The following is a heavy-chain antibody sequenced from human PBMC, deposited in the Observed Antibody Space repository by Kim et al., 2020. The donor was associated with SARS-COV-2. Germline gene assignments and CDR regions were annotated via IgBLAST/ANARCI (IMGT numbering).Heavy chain of an antibody. V-gene: IGHV3-74*01. Sequence: GGSLRLSCAASGFTFSSYWMHWVRQAPGKGLVWVSRINSDGSSTSYADSVKGRFTISRDNAKNTLYLQMNSLRAEDTAVYYCARDPTEYNHYYYGMDVWGQGTTVTVSS. CDR1: GFTFSSYW. CDR2: INSDGSST. J-gene: IGHJ6*02. CDR3: ARDPTEYNHYYYGMDV. D-gene: IGHD1-1*01.